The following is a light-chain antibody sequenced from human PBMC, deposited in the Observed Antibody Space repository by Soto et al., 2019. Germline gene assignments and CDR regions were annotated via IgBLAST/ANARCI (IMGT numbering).Light chain of an antibody. V-gene: IGKV3-15*01. CDR3: QQYNNWPYT. CDR1: QSVSSN. J-gene: IGKJ2*01. Sequence: EIVMTQSPATLSVSPGERATLSCRASQSVSSNLAWYQQKPGQAPRLLIYGASTRAPDIPARFSASGSGTEFTLTISSLQSEDFAVYYWQQYNNWPYTFGQGTKLEIK. CDR2: GAS.